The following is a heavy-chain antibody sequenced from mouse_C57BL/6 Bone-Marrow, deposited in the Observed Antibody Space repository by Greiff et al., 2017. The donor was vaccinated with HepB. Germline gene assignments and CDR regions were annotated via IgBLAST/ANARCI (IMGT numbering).Heavy chain of an antibody. CDR3: TKALTDL. D-gene: IGHD4-1*01. Sequence: VQLQQSGAELVRPGASVTLSCKASGYTFTDYEMHWVKQTPVHGLEWIGAIDPETGGTAYNQKFKGKAILTADKSSSTAYMELRSLTSEDSAFYYCTKALTDLGGQGTSVTVSS. J-gene: IGHJ4*01. CDR2: IDPETGGT. V-gene: IGHV1-15*01. CDR1: GYTFTDYE.